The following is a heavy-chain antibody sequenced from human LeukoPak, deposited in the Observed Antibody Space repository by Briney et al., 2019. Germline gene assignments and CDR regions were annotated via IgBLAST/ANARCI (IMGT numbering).Heavy chain of an antibody. J-gene: IGHJ4*02. V-gene: IGHV4-4*02. CDR2: VYHSGST. CDR3: ARQRTTVTIYDY. Sequence: SGTLSLTCAVSGGSISSSNWWSWVRQPPGKGLEWIGEVYHSGSTNYNPSLKSRVTMSVDKSKNQFSLKLSSVTAADTAVYYCARQRTTVTIYDYWGQGTLVTVSS. D-gene: IGHD4-17*01. CDR1: GGSISSSNW.